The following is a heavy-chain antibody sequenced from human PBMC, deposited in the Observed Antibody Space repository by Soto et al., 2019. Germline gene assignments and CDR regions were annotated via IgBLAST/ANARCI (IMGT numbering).Heavy chain of an antibody. CDR3: ARTITGYFWAGAY. J-gene: IGHJ4*02. CDR2: IGGSGTNT. CDR1: GFTFNMYA. D-gene: IGHD1-1*01. Sequence: SLRLSCAASGFTFNMYAMSWVRQAPGKGLEWVSGIGGSGTNTYYADFVKGRFTISRDNSKDTLYLQMDSLRAEDTAIYYCARTITGYFWAGAYWGQGTLVTVSS. V-gene: IGHV3-23*01.